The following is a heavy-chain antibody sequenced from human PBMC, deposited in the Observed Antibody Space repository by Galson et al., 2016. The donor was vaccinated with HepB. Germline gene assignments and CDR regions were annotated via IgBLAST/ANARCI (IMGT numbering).Heavy chain of an antibody. J-gene: IGHJ6*02. CDR3: ARGGGSAYYGMDV. Sequence: SVKVSCKASGYTFTSYGISWVRQAPGQGLEWMGWISPYNGDTYYAQKLQGRVTVTTDTSASTAYMELRSLRSDDTAAYYCARGGGSAYYGMDVWGQGTTVTVSS. CDR2: ISPYNGDT. D-gene: IGHD1-26*01. CDR1: GYTFTSYG. V-gene: IGHV1-18*01.